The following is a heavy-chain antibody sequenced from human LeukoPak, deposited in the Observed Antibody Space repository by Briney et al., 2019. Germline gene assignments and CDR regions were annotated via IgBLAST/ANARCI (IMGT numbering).Heavy chain of an antibody. V-gene: IGHV3-7*01. CDR1: GFTFSSYW. Sequence: GSLRLSCAASGFTFSSYWMSWVRQAPGKGLEWVANIKQDGSEKYYVDSVKGRFTISRDNAKNSLYLQMNSLRAEDTAVYYCASQYCGGDCYSEFPPDFTFDYWGQGTLVTVSS. D-gene: IGHD2-21*02. CDR2: IKQDGSEK. J-gene: IGHJ4*02. CDR3: ASQYCGGDCYSEFPPDFTFDY.